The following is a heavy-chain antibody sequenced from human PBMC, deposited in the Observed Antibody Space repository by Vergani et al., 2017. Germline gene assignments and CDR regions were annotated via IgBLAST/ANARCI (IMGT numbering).Heavy chain of an antibody. Sequence: QVQLQESGPGLVKPSQTLSLTCTVSGGSISSGSYYWSWIRQPAGKGLEWIGRIYTSGSTNYNPSLKSRVTISVDTSKNQFSLKLSSVTAADTAVYYCARDKTYYDFWSGYYEDYYYYMDVWGKGP. CDR1: GGSISSGSYY. V-gene: IGHV4-61*02. CDR3: ARDKTYYDFWSGYYEDYYYYMDV. CDR2: IYTSGST. J-gene: IGHJ6*03. D-gene: IGHD3-3*01.